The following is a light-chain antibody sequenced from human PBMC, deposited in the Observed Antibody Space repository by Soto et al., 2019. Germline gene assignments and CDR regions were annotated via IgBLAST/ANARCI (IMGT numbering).Light chain of an antibody. Sequence: EIVLTQSPATLSLSPGESATLSCRASQSVSSYLAWYQHKPGQAPRLLIYDASNRATGIPARFSGSGSGTDFTLTISSLEPEDCAVYYCQQRSNWPPFFGGGTKVEIK. V-gene: IGKV3-11*01. J-gene: IGKJ4*01. CDR1: QSVSSY. CDR2: DAS. CDR3: QQRSNWPPF.